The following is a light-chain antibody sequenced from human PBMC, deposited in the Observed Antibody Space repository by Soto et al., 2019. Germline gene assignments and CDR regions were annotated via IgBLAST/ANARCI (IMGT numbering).Light chain of an antibody. V-gene: IGLV2-8*01. J-gene: IGLJ2*01. CDR2: EVS. Sequence: QSALTHPPSASGSPGQSVTISCTGTSSDVGGYNYVSWYQQHPGKAPKLMIYEVSKRPSGVPDRFSGSKSGNTASLTVSGLQAEDEADYYCSSYAGSNKLFGGGTQLTVL. CDR1: SSDVGGYNY. CDR3: SSYAGSNKL.